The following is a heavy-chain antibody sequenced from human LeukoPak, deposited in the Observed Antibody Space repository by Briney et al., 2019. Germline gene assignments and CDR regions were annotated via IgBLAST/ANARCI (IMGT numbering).Heavy chain of an antibody. V-gene: IGHV1-2*02. CDR1: GYTFTGYY. CDR3: AREKRGWFGDGGCYFDY. CDR2: INPNSGGT. D-gene: IGHD3-10*01. Sequence: GASVKVSCKASGYTFTGYYMHWVRQAPGQGLEWMGWINPNSGGTNYAQKFQGRVTMTRDTSISTAYMELSRLRSDDTAVYYCAREKRGWFGDGGCYFDYWGQGTLVTVSS. J-gene: IGHJ4*02.